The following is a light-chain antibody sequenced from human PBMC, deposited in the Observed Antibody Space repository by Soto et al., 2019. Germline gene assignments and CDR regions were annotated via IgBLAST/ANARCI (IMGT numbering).Light chain of an antibody. J-gene: IGKJ2*01. CDR2: DAS. Sequence: EIVLTQSPATLSLSPGERATLSCRASQSFSSYLAWYQQKPGQAPRLLIYDASNRATGIPAMFNGSGSGTDFTLIINSLEPDDFAVYYCQQRSNWAPKYTFGQGTKLEIK. CDR3: QQRSNWAPKYT. V-gene: IGKV3-11*01. CDR1: QSFSSY.